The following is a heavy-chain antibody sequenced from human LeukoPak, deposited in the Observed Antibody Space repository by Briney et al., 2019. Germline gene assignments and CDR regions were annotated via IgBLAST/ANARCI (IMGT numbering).Heavy chain of an antibody. CDR2: ISGSGASK. CDR3: AKDKRAAAGTTGDY. CDR1: AFTFSSYA. V-gene: IGHV3-23*01. J-gene: IGHJ4*02. Sequence: GSLRLSCAASAFTFSSYAMSRLRPAPGKGLEWFSAISGSGASKYYAVYVKGRFTISTDNSKNTLYLQMNSLRDQDTALYYSAKDKRAAAGTTGDYWGQGTLVTVSA. D-gene: IGHD6-13*01.